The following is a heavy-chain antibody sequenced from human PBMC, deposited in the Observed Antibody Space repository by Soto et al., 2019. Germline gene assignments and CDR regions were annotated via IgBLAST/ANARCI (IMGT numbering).Heavy chain of an antibody. V-gene: IGHV1-69*08. J-gene: IGHJ6*01. CDR2: IIPILGIA. CDR3: ARDKGSFYSYYGMDV. Sequence: QVQLVQSGAEVKKPGSSVKVSCKASGRTFSSYTISWGRQAPGQGLEWMGRIIPILGIANYAQKFQGRVTITADKSTSTAYVDLGSLRSEDTAVYYCARDKGSFYSYYGMDVW. CDR1: GRTFSSYT.